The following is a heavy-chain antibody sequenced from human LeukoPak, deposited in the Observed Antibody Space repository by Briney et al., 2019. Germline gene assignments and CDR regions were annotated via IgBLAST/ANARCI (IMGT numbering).Heavy chain of an antibody. J-gene: IGHJ4*02. CDR2: ISYDGSNK. V-gene: IGHV3-30*18. Sequence: PGRSLRLSCAASGFTFSSYGVHWVRQAPGKGLEWVSVISYDGSNKYYADSVKGRFTISRDNSKNTLYLQMNSLRAEDTAVYYCAKGYDSSGYYFDYWGQGTLVSVSS. CDR3: AKGYDSSGYYFDY. CDR1: GFTFSSYG. D-gene: IGHD3-22*01.